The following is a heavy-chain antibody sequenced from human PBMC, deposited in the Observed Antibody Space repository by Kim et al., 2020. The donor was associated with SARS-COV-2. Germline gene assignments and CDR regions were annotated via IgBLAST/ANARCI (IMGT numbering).Heavy chain of an antibody. D-gene: IGHD5-12*01. Sequence: GGSLRLSCAASGFTFDDYAMHWVRQAPGKGLEWVSGISWNSGSIGYADSVKGRFTISRDNAKNSLYLQMNSLRAEDTALYYCVHSGYGRDYWGQGTLVTVSS. V-gene: IGHV3-9*01. CDR3: VHSGYGRDY. CDR1: GFTFDDYA. CDR2: ISWNSGSI. J-gene: IGHJ4*02.